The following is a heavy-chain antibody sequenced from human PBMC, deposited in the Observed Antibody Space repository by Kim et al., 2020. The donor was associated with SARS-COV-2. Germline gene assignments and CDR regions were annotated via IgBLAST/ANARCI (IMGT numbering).Heavy chain of an antibody. J-gene: IGHJ4*02. CDR3: AKEMVRGVITTSNFDY. D-gene: IGHD3-10*01. V-gene: IGHV3-23*01. Sequence: GRFTISKDTSTNALYLQMNSLRAEDTAVYYCAKEMVRGVITTSNFDYWGQGTLVTVSS.